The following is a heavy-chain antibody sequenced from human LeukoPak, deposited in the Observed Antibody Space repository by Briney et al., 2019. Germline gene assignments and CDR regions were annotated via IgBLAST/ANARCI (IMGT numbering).Heavy chain of an antibody. D-gene: IGHD2-2*01. J-gene: IGHJ6*04. CDR1: GFTFSSYA. CDR2: ISGSGSVI. V-gene: IGHV3-48*04. Sequence: GGSLRLSCAASGFTFSSYAMSWVRQAPGKGLEWLSDISGSGSVIFYADSVKGRFTISRDNAKNSLYLQMNSLRVEDTALYYCARDWGTSGSRMDVWGKGTTVTVSS. CDR3: ARDWGTSGSRMDV.